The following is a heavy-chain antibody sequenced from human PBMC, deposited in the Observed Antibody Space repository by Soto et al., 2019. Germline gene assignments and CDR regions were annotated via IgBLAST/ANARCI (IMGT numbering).Heavy chain of an antibody. Sequence: QVQLVQSGAEVKKPGASVKVSCKASGYTFTSFGISWGRQAPGQGLEWMGWISAYNGNTNYAENLQGRVTMTTDTYTSTAYMELRSLRSDDTAVYYCARDHRGGTDAFDIWGQGTMVTVSS. CDR1: GYTFTSFG. J-gene: IGHJ3*02. V-gene: IGHV1-18*01. D-gene: IGHD2-15*01. CDR2: ISAYNGNT. CDR3: ARDHRGGTDAFDI.